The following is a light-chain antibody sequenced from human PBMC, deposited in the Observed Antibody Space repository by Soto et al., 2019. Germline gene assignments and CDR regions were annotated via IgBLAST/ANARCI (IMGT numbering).Light chain of an antibody. CDR1: TSNIGTYN. J-gene: IGLJ3*02. CDR2: TNN. Sequence: QSVLTQPPSASGTPGQRVTISCSGSTSNIGTYNVNWYQHLPGTAPKLLIYTNNQRPLGVPDRFSGSKSGTSASLAIIGLQSEDEAEYYCASWADSLDGVVFGGGTKLTVL. CDR3: ASWADSLDGVV. V-gene: IGLV1-44*01.